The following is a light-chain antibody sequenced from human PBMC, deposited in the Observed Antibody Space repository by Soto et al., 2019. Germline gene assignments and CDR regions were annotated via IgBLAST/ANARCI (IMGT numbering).Light chain of an antibody. CDR1: SGVVGAYDF. CDR2: DVS. V-gene: IGLV2-14*01. CDR3: VSFTVHYSYV. Sequence: QSVLTQPASVSGSPGQSITISCTGTSGVVGAYDFVSWYQHHPGKAPRLVIYDVSRRPAGASDRFSGSKSGSTASLTISSLQAEDEADYYCVSFTVHYSYVFGTGTKVTVL. J-gene: IGLJ1*01.